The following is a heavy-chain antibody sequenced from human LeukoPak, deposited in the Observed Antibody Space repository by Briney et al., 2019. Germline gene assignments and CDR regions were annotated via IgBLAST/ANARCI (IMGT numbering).Heavy chain of an antibody. CDR1: GGTFSSYA. V-gene: IGHV1-69*05. Sequence: ASVKVSCKASGGTFSSYAISWVRQAPGQGLEWMGRIIPIFGTANYAQKFQGRVTITTDESTSTAYMELSSLRSEDTAVYYCARDYDLWSGYYFDYWGQGTLVTVSS. D-gene: IGHD3-3*01. CDR3: ARDYDLWSGYYFDY. J-gene: IGHJ4*02. CDR2: IIPIFGTA.